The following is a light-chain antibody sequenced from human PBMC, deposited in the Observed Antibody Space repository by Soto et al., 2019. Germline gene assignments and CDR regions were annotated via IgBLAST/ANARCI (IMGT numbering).Light chain of an antibody. Sequence: QAVLTHPPSASGTPGHRVTISCSGSSSNIGSNTVNWYQQLPGTAPKLLIYSNNQRPSGVPDRFSGPKSGTSASLAISGLQSEDEADYYCAAWDDSLNGLYVFGTGTKVTVL. CDR2: SNN. CDR3: AAWDDSLNGLYV. CDR1: SSNIGSNT. J-gene: IGLJ1*01. V-gene: IGLV1-44*01.